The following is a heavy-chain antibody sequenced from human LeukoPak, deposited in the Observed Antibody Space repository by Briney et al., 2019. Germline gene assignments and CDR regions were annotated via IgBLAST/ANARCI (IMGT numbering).Heavy chain of an antibody. D-gene: IGHD2-2*02. CDR3: AREKLVIVPAAITPRDAFDI. CDR2: TYYRSKWHN. V-gene: IGHV6-1*01. CDR1: GDSVSSNSAA. Sequence: SQTLSLTCAISGDSVSSNSAAWNWIRQSPSRGLEWLGRTYYRSKWHNDYVVSVKSRITINPDTSKNQFSLQLNSVTSEDTAVYYCAREKLVIVPAAITPRDAFDIWGQGTMVTVSS. J-gene: IGHJ3*02.